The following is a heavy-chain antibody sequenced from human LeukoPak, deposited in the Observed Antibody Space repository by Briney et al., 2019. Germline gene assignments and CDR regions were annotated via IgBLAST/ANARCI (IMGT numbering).Heavy chain of an antibody. CDR3: ARAGRGDAYEIGVFYFDY. Sequence: GGSLRLSCAASGFTFSSYGMHWVRQAPGKGLEWVAVIWYDGSNKYYADSVKGRFTISRDNSKNTLYLQMNSLRAEDTAVYYCARAGRGDAYEIGVFYFDYWGQGTLVPVSS. CDR1: GFTFSSYG. D-gene: IGHD5-24*01. CDR2: IWYDGSNK. V-gene: IGHV3-33*01. J-gene: IGHJ4*02.